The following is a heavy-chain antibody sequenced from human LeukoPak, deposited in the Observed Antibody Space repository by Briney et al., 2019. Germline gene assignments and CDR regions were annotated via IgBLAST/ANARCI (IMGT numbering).Heavy chain of an antibody. CDR1: GGSFSGYY. V-gene: IGHV4-34*01. D-gene: IGHD2-15*01. CDR3: ASLLGYSDI. Sequence: SETLSLTCAVYGGSFSGYYWSWIRQPPGEGLEWIGEINHNGSTNYNPSLKSRVTISVDTSKNQFSLKLSSVTAADTAVYYCASLLGYSDIWGQGTMVTVSS. J-gene: IGHJ3*02. CDR2: INHNGST.